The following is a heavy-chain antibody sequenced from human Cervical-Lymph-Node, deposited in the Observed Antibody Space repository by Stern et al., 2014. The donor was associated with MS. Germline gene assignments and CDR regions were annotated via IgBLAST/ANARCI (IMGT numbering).Heavy chain of an antibody. CDR2: LSADGAKE. J-gene: IGHJ4*02. D-gene: IGHD2-15*01. Sequence: VQLVESGGGLVQPGRSLRLSCAPSGFTFSHFALHWVRQSPGKGLEWVAFLSADGAKEYYADSVKGRFTISRDNSNNTLYLQMTSMRTEDTAMYFCARERGYCSGGRCHPYSFDYWGQGTLVTVSS. V-gene: IGHV3-30-3*01. CDR1: GFTFSHFA. CDR3: ARERGYCSGGRCHPYSFDY.